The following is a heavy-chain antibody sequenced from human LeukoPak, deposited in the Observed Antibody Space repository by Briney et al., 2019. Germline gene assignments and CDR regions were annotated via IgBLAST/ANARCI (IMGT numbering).Heavy chain of an antibody. Sequence: ASVTVSCKASGYTFTGYYMHWVRQAPGQGLEWMGWINPNSGGTNYAQKFQGRVTMTRDTSISTAYMELSRLRSDDTAVYYCARLGTCSSTSCYPTGDYWGQGTLVTVSS. CDR3: ARLGTCSSTSCYPTGDY. J-gene: IGHJ4*02. CDR2: INPNSGGT. CDR1: GYTFTGYY. V-gene: IGHV1-2*02. D-gene: IGHD2-2*01.